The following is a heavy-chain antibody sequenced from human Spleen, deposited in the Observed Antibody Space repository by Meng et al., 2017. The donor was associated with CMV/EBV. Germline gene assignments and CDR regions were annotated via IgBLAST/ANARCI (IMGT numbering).Heavy chain of an antibody. CDR2: ISAYNANT. Sequence: CKAPGYTFTTYGISWVRQAPGQGLEWLGWISAYNANTKYAQKVQGRVTMTTDTSTSTAYMELRSLRSDDTAVYFCARVREIVFDYWGQGALVTVSS. J-gene: IGHJ4*02. D-gene: IGHD1-26*01. CDR1: GYTFTTYG. V-gene: IGHV1-18*01. CDR3: ARVREIVFDY.